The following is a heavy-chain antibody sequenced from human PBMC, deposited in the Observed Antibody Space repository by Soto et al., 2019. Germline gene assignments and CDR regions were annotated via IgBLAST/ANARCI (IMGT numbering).Heavy chain of an antibody. CDR3: ARLAVAGTGYYYYGMDV. Sequence: PGESLKISCKGSGYSFTSYWISWVRQMPGKGLEWMGRIDPSDSYTNYSPSFQGHVTISADKSISTAYLQWSSLKASDTAMYYCARLAVAGTGYYYYGMDVWGQGTTVTVSS. CDR2: IDPSDSYT. D-gene: IGHD6-19*01. J-gene: IGHJ6*02. CDR1: GYSFTSYW. V-gene: IGHV5-10-1*01.